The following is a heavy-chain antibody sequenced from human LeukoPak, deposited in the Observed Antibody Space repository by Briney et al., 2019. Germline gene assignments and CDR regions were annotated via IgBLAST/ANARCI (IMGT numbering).Heavy chain of an antibody. CDR1: GGTFSSYA. D-gene: IGHD3-16*01. V-gene: IGHV1-69*04. CDR2: IIPILGIA. CDR3: ARVGEIPDEPTPFDY. Sequence: AVKVSCKASGGTFSSYAISWVRQAPGQGLEWMGRIIPILGIANYAQKFQGRVTITADKSTSTACMELSSLRSEDTAVYYCARVGEIPDEPTPFDYWGQGTLVTVSS. J-gene: IGHJ4*02.